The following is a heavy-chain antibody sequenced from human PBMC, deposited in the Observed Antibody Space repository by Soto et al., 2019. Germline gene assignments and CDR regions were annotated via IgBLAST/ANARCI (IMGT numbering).Heavy chain of an antibody. Sequence: SVKVSCKASGGTFSSYTISWVRQAPGQGLEWMGRIIPIRGITNYAQKFQGRVTMTRNTSISTAYMELSSLRSEDTAVYYCARLRYCTNGVCPDDAFDIWGQGTMVTVSS. J-gene: IGHJ3*02. CDR2: IIPIRGIT. CDR1: GGTFSSYT. D-gene: IGHD2-8*01. CDR3: ARLRYCTNGVCPDDAFDI. V-gene: IGHV1-69*02.